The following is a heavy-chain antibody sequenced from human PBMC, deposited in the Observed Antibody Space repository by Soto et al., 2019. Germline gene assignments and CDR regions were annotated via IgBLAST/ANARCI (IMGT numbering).Heavy chain of an antibody. Sequence: QVQLVQSGAEVKKPGSSVKVSCKASGGTFSTYRISWLRQAPGQGLEWMGGIMPIFGTSKYAQRFQGRLTITADESTSTVYMELSSLTSEDTAMYYCAKEYSDYDGGLNVWGQGTTVTVSS. CDR1: GGTFSTYR. CDR3: AKEYSDYDGGLNV. D-gene: IGHD5-12*01. CDR2: IMPIFGTS. J-gene: IGHJ6*02. V-gene: IGHV1-69*01.